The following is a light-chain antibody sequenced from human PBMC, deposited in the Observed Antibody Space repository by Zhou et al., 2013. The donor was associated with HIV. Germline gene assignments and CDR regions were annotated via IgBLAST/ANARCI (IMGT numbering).Light chain of an antibody. V-gene: IGKV1-17*01. Sequence: DIQMTQSPSSLSASVGDRITITCRASQGIRNDLGWYQHKPGKAPKRLIYSASSLQSGVPSRFSGSGSGTDFTLTISSLQPDDFATYYCQHCRSYAGTFGQGTKVEIK. CDR2: SAS. CDR1: QGIRND. CDR3: QHCRSYAGT. J-gene: IGKJ1*01.